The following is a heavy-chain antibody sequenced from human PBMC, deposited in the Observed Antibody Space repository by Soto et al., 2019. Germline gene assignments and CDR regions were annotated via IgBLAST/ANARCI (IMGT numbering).Heavy chain of an antibody. V-gene: IGHV3-23*01. CDR3: AKDASMVRGVMGTFDI. J-gene: IGHJ3*02. CDR2: ISGSGVST. CDR1: GFTFSSYA. D-gene: IGHD3-10*01. Sequence: EVQLLESGGGLVQPGGSLRLSCAASGFTFSSYAMSWVRQATGKGLEWVSAISGSGVSTYYADSVKGRFTISRDNSKNTLYLQMYSLRSEDTAVYYCAKDASMVRGVMGTFDIWGQGTLVTVSS.